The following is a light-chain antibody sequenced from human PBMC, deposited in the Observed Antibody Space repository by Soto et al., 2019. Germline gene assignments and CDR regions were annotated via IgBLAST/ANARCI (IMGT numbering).Light chain of an antibody. CDR3: QQYDNLTRT. CDR1: QSVSSN. J-gene: IGKJ1*01. CDR2: GAS. V-gene: IGKV3-15*01. Sequence: EIVMTQSPATLSVSPGERATLSCRASQSVSSNLAWYQQNPGQAPRLLIYGASTRATGIPARFSGSGSGTEFTLTISSLQSEDFAVYYCQQYDNLTRTFGQGTKVEIK.